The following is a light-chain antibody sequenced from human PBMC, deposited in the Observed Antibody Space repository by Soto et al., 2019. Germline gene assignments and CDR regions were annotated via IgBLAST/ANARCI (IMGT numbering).Light chain of an antibody. Sequence: DIQLTQSPAFLSASAGDRGPITCRASQCISRYLAWYQQKQGRAPKLLIYDAYTLKSGVPSRFSGSRYGTEFSLTISSLQPEDFATYYCQKLNSYPRGTFGPGTKVDIK. CDR3: QKLNSYPRGT. J-gene: IGKJ3*01. CDR2: DAY. V-gene: IGKV1-9*01. CDR1: QCISRY.